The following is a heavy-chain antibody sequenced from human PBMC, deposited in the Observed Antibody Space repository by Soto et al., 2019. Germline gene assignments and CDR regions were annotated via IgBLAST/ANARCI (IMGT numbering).Heavy chain of an antibody. CDR3: ARKPMVRGIIGYFDS. CDR1: GGSISSSSYY. CDR2: IYYTGNT. J-gene: IGHJ4*02. D-gene: IGHD3-10*01. Sequence: VSLTCTVSGGSISSSSYYWGWIRQPPGKGLEWIGSIYYTGNTYYNPSLKSRVSISVDTSKNQFSLKLSSVTAADTAVYYCARKPMVRGIIGYFDSWGQGTLVTVSS. V-gene: IGHV4-39*01.